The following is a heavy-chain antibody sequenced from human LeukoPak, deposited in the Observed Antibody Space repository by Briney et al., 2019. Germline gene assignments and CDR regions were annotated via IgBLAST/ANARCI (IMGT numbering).Heavy chain of an antibody. Sequence: GGSLRLSCAASGFTFSSYEMNWVRQAPGKGLEWVSYISSSGSTIYYADSVKGRFTISRDNAKNSLYLQMNSLRAEDTAVYYCARDVGLVAGSYFDYWVQGTLVAVCS. CDR1: GFTFSSYE. D-gene: IGHD6-19*01. J-gene: IGHJ4*02. CDR2: ISSSGSTI. CDR3: ARDVGLVAGSYFDY. V-gene: IGHV3-48*03.